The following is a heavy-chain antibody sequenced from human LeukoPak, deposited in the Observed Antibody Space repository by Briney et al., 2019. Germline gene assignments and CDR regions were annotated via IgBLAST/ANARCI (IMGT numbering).Heavy chain of an antibody. D-gene: IGHD2-2*01. CDR3: AKDRRRCSSTSCSKGEVYYFDY. Sequence: GGSLRLSCAASGFTISSYGMHWVRQAPGKGLEWVAFIRYDGSSKYYADSVKGRFTISRDNSKNTLYLQMNSLRAEDTAVYYCAKDRRRCSSTSCSKGEVYYFDYWGQGTLVTVSS. V-gene: IGHV3-30*02. CDR2: IRYDGSSK. CDR1: GFTISSYG. J-gene: IGHJ4*02.